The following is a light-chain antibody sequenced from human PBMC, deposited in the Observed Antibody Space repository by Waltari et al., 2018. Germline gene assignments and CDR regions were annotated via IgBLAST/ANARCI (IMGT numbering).Light chain of an antibody. J-gene: IGLJ1*01. CDR2: DVS. Sequence: QSALTQPRSVSGSPGQSVTISCTGTSSDVGGYKFVSWYQQHPGKAPKFMIYDVSKRPSGVPDRFSVSKSGNTASLTISGLQAEDEAEYYGCSYAGDYTYVFGTGTKVTVL. V-gene: IGLV2-11*01. CDR1: SSDVGGYKF. CDR3: CSYAGDYTYV.